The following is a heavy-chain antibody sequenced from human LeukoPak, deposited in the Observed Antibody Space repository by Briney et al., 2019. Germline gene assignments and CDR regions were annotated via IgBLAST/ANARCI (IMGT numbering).Heavy chain of an antibody. CDR1: GGSISSYY. D-gene: IGHD3-10*01. Sequence: PSETLSLTCTVSGGSISSYYWSWIRQPPGKGLEWIGYIYYSGSTNYNPSLKSRVTISVDTSKNQFFLKLSSVTAADTAVYYCARHAGYYYGSGSNYFDYWGQGTLVTVSS. CDR3: ARHAGYYYGSGSNYFDY. J-gene: IGHJ4*02. V-gene: IGHV4-59*08. CDR2: IYYSGST.